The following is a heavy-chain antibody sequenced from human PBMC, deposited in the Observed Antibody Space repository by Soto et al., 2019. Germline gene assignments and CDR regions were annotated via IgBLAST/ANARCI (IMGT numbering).Heavy chain of an antibody. V-gene: IGHV3-7*01. CDR3: VRSVDY. CDR1: GFTFSSYW. CDR2: INEDGSAK. Sequence: GSLRLSFAASGFTFSSYWMSWVRQPPGKGLEWVANINEDGSAKNYVDSVRGRFTISRDNGKSSLYLQMNSLRAEDTAVYYCVRSVDYWGQGTLVTVAS. J-gene: IGHJ4*02.